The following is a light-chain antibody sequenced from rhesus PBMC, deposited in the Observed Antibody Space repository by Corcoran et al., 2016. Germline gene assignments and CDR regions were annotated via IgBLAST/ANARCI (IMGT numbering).Light chain of an antibody. J-gene: IGKJ1*01. CDR3: QHHNSYPRT. Sequence: DIQMTQSPSSLSASVGDRVTITCRESQGISNYLAWYQQKPGKAPKLLIYGASTLKSGVPSRFSGSVAGTDFTLTISGLQPEDVATYYCQHHNSYPRTFGQGTKVEIK. V-gene: IGKV1-25*01. CDR1: QGISNY. CDR2: GAS.